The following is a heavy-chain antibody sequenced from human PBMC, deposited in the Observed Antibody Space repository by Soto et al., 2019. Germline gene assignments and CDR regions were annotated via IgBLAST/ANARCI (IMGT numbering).Heavy chain of an antibody. CDR3: ARWPDGYYYYGMDV. J-gene: IGHJ6*02. CDR1: GYTFTSYD. Sequence: QVQLVQSGAEVKKPGASVKVSCKASGYTFTSYDISWVRQATGQGLEWMGWMNPNSGNTGYAQKFQGRVTMTRNTSISTAYMELSSLSSEDTAVYYCARWPDGYYYYGMDVWGQGTTVTVSS. CDR2: MNPNSGNT. V-gene: IGHV1-8*01.